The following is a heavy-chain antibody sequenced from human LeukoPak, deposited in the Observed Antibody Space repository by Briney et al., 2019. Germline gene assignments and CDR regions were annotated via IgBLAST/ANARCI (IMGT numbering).Heavy chain of an antibody. CDR1: GGSISSSSYY. CDR3: ARGVVRGVIYYYYYMDV. J-gene: IGHJ6*03. V-gene: IGHV4-39*01. CDR2: IYYSGST. D-gene: IGHD3-10*01. Sequence: PSETLSLTCTVSGGSISSSSYYWGWIRQPPGKGLEWIGSIYYSGSTYYNPSLKSRVTISVDTSKNQFSLKLSSVTAADTAVYYCARGVVRGVIYYYYYMDVWGKGTTVTISS.